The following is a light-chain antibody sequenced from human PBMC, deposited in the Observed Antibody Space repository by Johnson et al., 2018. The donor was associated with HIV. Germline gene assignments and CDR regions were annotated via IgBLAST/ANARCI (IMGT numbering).Light chain of an antibody. CDR2: ENN. CDR3: GTWDSGLSAHYV. Sequence: QSVLTQSPSVSAAPGQKVTISCSGSSSNIGNNYVSWYQQLPETAPKLLIYENNKRPSGIPDRFSGSKSGTSATLGITGLQTGDEADYYCGTWDSGLSAHYVFGTGTRVTVL. CDR1: SSNIGNNY. V-gene: IGLV1-51*02. J-gene: IGLJ1*01.